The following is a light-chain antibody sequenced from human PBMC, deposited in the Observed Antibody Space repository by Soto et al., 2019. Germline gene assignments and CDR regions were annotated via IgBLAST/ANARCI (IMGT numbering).Light chain of an antibody. Sequence: DIQLTQAPSFLSASAGDRVSITCRASQAISSYLAWYQQKPGTAPKLLIYHASTLESGVPSRFSGSGSGTEFTLTISSLQPDDFATYYCHQYNSYSFGQGNKVDIK. CDR1: QAISSY. V-gene: IGKV1-9*01. J-gene: IGKJ1*01. CDR3: HQYNSYS. CDR2: HAS.